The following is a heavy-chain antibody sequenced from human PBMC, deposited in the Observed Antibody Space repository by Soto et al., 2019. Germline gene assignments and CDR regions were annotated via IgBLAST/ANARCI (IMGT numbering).Heavy chain of an antibody. CDR3: VKDRGDSDY. V-gene: IGHV3-30*18. J-gene: IGHJ4*02. CDR2: ISYDGRNE. Sequence: QLQLVESGGGVVQPGRSLRLSCAASAFPFSSFAMHWVRQAPGKGLEWLALISYDGRNEYYADSVQGRFAISRDNSKHMLYLQMTSLRPEDTAVYYCVKDRGDSDYWGQGALVIVSS. CDR1: AFPFSSFA.